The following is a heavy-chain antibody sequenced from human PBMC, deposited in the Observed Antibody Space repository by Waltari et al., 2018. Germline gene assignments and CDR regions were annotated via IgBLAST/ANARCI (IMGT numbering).Heavy chain of an antibody. CDR2: IKQDGSEK. Sequence: EVQLVESGGGLVQPGGSLRLSCAASGFTFSSYWMSWVRQAPGKGVEWVANIKQDGSEKYYVDSVKGRFTISRDNAKNSLYLQMNSLRAEDTAVYYCARGLEWFHDAFDIWGQGTMVTVSS. V-gene: IGHV3-7*04. D-gene: IGHD3-3*01. J-gene: IGHJ3*02. CDR3: ARGLEWFHDAFDI. CDR1: GFTFSSYW.